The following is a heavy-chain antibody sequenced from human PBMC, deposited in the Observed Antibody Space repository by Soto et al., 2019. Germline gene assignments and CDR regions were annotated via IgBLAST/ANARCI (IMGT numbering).Heavy chain of an antibody. J-gene: IGHJ5*02. D-gene: IGHD3-3*01. Sequence: GSLRLSCAASGFTFSSYAMSWVRQAPGKGLEWVSAISGSGGSTYYADSVKGRFTISRDNSKNTLYLQMNSLRAEDTAVYYCAKDFPSSYDFWSSARWFDPWGQGTLVTVSS. V-gene: IGHV3-23*01. CDR2: ISGSGGST. CDR3: AKDFPSSYDFWSSARWFDP. CDR1: GFTFSSYA.